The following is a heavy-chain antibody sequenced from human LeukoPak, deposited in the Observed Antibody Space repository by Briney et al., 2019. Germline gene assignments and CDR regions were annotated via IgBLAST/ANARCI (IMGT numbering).Heavy chain of an antibody. J-gene: IGHJ6*03. Sequence: GGSLRLSCAASGFTFSTYSMNWVRQAPGKGLEWVRPISSSSSYISYADSVKGRFTISRDNAKNSLYLQMNSLRAEDTAVYYCARGGLRHYYYYYMDVWGKGTTVTVSS. V-gene: IGHV3-21*01. CDR3: ARGGLRHYYYYYMDV. CDR1: GFTFSTYS. CDR2: ISSSSSYI. D-gene: IGHD4-17*01.